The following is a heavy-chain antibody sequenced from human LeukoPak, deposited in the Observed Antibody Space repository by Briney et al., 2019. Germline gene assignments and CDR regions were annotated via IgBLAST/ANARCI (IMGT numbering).Heavy chain of an antibody. J-gene: IGHJ5*02. Sequence: ASVTVSCKASGYTFTSYGISWVRQAPGQGLEWMGWISAYNGNTNYAQKLQGRVTMTTGTSTSTAYMELRSLRSDDTAVYYCARVIRYGSGSYYSNWFDPWGQGTLVTVSS. CDR2: ISAYNGNT. CDR1: GYTFTSYG. CDR3: ARVIRYGSGSYYSNWFDP. V-gene: IGHV1-18*01. D-gene: IGHD3-10*01.